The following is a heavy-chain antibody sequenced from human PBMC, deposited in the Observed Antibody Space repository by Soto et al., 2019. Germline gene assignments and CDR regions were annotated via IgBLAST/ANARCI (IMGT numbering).Heavy chain of an antibody. CDR1: GFTFSSYG. Sequence: GGSLRLSCAASGFTFSSYGMHWVRQAPGKGLEWVAVISYDGSNKYYADSVKGRFTISRDNSKNTLFLQMNSLRAEDTAVYYCASGRNYYDRSGPFDYWGQGTLVTVSS. D-gene: IGHD3-22*01. V-gene: IGHV3-30*03. J-gene: IGHJ4*02. CDR3: ASGRNYYDRSGPFDY. CDR2: ISYDGSNK.